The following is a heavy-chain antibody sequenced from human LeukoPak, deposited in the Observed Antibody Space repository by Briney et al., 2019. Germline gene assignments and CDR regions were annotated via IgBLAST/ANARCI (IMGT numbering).Heavy chain of an antibody. J-gene: IGHJ4*02. V-gene: IGHV4-38-2*02. CDR2: IFHDGRT. D-gene: IGHD3-22*01. CDR1: NYSITRGYY. CDR3: AREEDSRGYYLHYFDY. Sequence: KPSETLSLTCTVSNYSITRGYYWGWIRQSPGKGLECIGSIFHDGRTSYNPSLKSRVTLSVDTPNNHFSLKLTSVTAADAAVYFCAREEDSRGYYLHYFDYWGQGTLVTVSS.